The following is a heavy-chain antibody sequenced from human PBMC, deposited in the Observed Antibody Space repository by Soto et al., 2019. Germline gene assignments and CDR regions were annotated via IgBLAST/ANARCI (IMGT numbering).Heavy chain of an antibody. CDR1: GFLVSNNY. CDR2: IYSGGSA. J-gene: IGHJ6*02. Sequence: SLRLSCAASGFLVSNNYMNWVRQAPGKGLEWVSVIYSGGSAYYADSVKGRFTISRDNSKNTLYLQMTSLRTEDTAVYYCARGRYLDYYYYGMDVWGQGTTVTVSS. V-gene: IGHV3-53*01. CDR3: ARGRYLDYYYYGMDV. D-gene: IGHD1-20*01.